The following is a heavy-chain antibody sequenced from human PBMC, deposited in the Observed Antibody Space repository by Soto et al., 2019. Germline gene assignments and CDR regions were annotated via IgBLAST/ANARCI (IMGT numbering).Heavy chain of an antibody. J-gene: IGHJ6*02. V-gene: IGHV3-23*01. CDR1: GFTFSSYA. Sequence: GGSLRLSCAASGFTFSSYAMSWVRQAPGKGLEWVSAISGSGGSTYYADSVKGRFTISRDNSKNTLYLQMNSLRAEDTAVYYCAKERHVVVVAATSGMDVWGQGTTVTVSS. D-gene: IGHD2-15*01. CDR3: AKERHVVVVAATSGMDV. CDR2: ISGSGGST.